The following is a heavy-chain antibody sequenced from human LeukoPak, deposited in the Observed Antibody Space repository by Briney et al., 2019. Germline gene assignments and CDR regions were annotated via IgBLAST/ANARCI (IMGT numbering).Heavy chain of an antibody. J-gene: IGHJ4*02. CDR3: ARAAYDSGSYIVNHDY. CDR2: IYRDDTT. CDR1: GFTVSTNY. D-gene: IGHD3-22*01. V-gene: IGHV3-53*01. Sequence: GGSLRLSCAASGFTVSTNYMSWVRQAPGKGLEWVSVIYRDDTTYYADSVKGRFTISRDNSKNTLYLQMSSVRAEDTAVYYCARAAYDSGSYIVNHDYWGQGTLVTVSS.